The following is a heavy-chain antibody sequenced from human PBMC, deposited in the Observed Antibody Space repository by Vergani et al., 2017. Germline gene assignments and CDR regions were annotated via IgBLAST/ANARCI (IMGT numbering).Heavy chain of an antibody. D-gene: IGHD2-21*02. CDR1: GDSITSYY. CDR2: IYYSGKT. Sequence: QVQLQESGPRLVKPSETLSLTCTVSGDSITSYYWNWIRQPPGRGLEWLGYIYYSGKTNYNPSLKSRITISLDPSKSQFSLNLSSVTAADTAVYYCARDFVAVTVTDYWGQGTLVTVSS. J-gene: IGHJ4*02. CDR3: ARDFVAVTVTDY. V-gene: IGHV4-59*01.